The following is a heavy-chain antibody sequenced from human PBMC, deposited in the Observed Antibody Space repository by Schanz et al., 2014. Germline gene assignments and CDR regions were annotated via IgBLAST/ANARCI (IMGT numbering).Heavy chain of an antibody. V-gene: IGHV3-74*02. CDR1: GFTFSSHW. CDR2: IKSDGSST. CDR3: AKIERNED. Sequence: EVQLVASGGGLVQPGGSLRLSCAASGFTFSSHWMHWVRQVPGKGLVWVSRIKSDGSSTSYAGSVKGRFTISRDNSKNTLYLQMNSHRAEDTAVYFCAKIERNEDWGQGTLVTVSS. J-gene: IGHJ4*02. D-gene: IGHD1-1*01.